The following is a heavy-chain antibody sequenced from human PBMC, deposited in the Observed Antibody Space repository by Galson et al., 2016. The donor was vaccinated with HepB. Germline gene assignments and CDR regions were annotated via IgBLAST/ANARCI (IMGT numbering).Heavy chain of an antibody. D-gene: IGHD3-3*01. J-gene: IGHJ4*02. V-gene: IGHV3-74*01. CDR1: EFIFSIYW. CDR2: INLDGSST. Sequence: SLRLSCAASEFIFSIYWMTWVRQAPGKGLVWVSSINLDGSSTSYADSVKGRFTISRDNAKKTLYLQMNSLRAEDTAVYYCARDSDTIFGVVIYDYWGQGTLVTVSS. CDR3: ARDSDTIFGVVIYDY.